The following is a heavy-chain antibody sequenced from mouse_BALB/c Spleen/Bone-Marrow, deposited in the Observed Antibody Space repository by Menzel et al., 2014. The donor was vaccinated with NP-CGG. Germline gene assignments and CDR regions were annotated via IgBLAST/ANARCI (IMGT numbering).Heavy chain of an antibody. Sequence: VQLKQSGPELVKPGASMKISCKASGYSFTGYTMNWVKQSHGKNLEWIGLINPYNGGTNYNQKFKGKATLTVDKSSSXAYMELLSLTSEDSAVYYCARDYYGFSYGFAYWGQGTLVTVSA. CDR2: INPYNGGT. D-gene: IGHD1-1*01. CDR3: ARDYYGFSYGFAY. V-gene: IGHV1-18*01. CDR1: GYSFTGYT. J-gene: IGHJ3*01.